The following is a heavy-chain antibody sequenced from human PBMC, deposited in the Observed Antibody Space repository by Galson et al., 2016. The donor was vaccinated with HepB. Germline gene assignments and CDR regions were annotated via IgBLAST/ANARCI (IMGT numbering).Heavy chain of an antibody. Sequence: SETLSLTCTVSGGSISSDYCSWIRQSPGKGLEWVGFIPFSGTTNYNPALKSRVTISLDTSKNQFSLRLNSVTAADTAVYFCARYSRVTMKYWGQGTLVTVSS. D-gene: IGHD4-17*01. CDR2: IPFSGTT. J-gene: IGHJ4*02. CDR1: GGSISSDY. CDR3: ARYSRVTMKY. V-gene: IGHV4-59*01.